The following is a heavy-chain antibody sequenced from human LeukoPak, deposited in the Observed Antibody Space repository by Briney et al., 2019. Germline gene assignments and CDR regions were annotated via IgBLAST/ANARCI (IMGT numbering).Heavy chain of an antibody. Sequence: PSETLSLTCTVSGGSISSYYWSWIRQPPGKGLEWIGYIYYSGSTNYNPSLKSRVTISVDTSKNQFSLKLSSVTAADTAVYYCARFVEPAHVQDYYDSSGSIDYWGQGTLVTVSS. V-gene: IGHV4-59*12. CDR2: IYYSGST. CDR3: ARFVEPAHVQDYYDSSGSIDY. D-gene: IGHD3-22*01. CDR1: GGSISSYY. J-gene: IGHJ4*02.